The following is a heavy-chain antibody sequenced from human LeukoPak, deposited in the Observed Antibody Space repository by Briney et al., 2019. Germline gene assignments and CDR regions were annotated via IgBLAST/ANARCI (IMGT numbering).Heavy chain of an antibody. CDR2: ISGSGGST. V-gene: IGHV3-23*01. CDR3: AEVATVTTRGSGAFDI. CDR1: GFTFSSYA. Sequence: GSLRLSCAASGFTFSSYAMSWVRQAPGKGLEWVSAISGSGGSTYYADSVKGRFTISRDNSKNTLYLQMNSLRAEDTAVYYCAEVATVTTRGSGAFDIWGQGTMVTVSS. J-gene: IGHJ3*02. D-gene: IGHD4-17*01.